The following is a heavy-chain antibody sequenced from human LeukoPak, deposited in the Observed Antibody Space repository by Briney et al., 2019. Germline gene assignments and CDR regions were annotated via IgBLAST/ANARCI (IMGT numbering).Heavy chain of an antibody. V-gene: IGHV4-4*07. CDR1: GGSISSYY. CDR2: IYTSGST. Sequence: SETLSLTCTVSGGSISSYYWSWIRQPAGKGLEWIGRIYTSGSTNYNPSLKSRVTMSVDTSKNQFSLKLSSVTAADTAVYYCAREGIRGVIYYFDYWGQGTLVTVSS. CDR3: AREGIRGVIYYFDY. J-gene: IGHJ4*02. D-gene: IGHD3-10*01.